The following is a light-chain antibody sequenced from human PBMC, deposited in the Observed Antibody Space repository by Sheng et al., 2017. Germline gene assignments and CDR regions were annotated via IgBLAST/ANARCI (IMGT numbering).Light chain of an antibody. J-gene: IGKJ2*01. CDR2: LGS. CDR1: QSLLRENGFNY. V-gene: IGKV2-28*01. Sequence: DIVMTQSPLSLSATPGEPASISCESSQSLLRENGFNYLNWYLQRPGQTPQLLIYLGSNRASGVSDRFTGGGSGSQFILRISRVEAEDTGVYYCLQARQPPYTFGQGTKLMIK. CDR3: LQARQPPYT.